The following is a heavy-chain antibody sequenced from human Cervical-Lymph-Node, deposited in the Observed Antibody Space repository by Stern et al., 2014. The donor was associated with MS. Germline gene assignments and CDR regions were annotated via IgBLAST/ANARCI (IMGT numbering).Heavy chain of an antibody. CDR3: ARFGKSGPGISENWCDP. Sequence: VQLVQSGAEVKKPGESLKISCKGSGYTFTNYWIGWVRQKPGKGLEWMGVIFPTDADTSYSPAFPGQVSIPAGKALTTPSLHLRSRKASDTAIYYCARFGKSGPGISENWCDPWGQGTLVTVSA. V-gene: IGHV5-51*03. J-gene: IGHJ5*02. CDR2: IFPTDADT. CDR1: GYTFTNYW. D-gene: IGHD3-10*01.